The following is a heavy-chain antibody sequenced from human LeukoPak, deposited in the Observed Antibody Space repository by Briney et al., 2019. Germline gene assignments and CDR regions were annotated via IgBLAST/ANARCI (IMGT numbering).Heavy chain of an antibody. CDR2: FDPEDGET. J-gene: IGHJ6*02. D-gene: IGHD1-1*01. CDR3: ATWKPIQLRYYYYGMDV. V-gene: IGHV1-24*01. CDR1: GYTLTELS. Sequence: GASVKVSCKVSGYTLTELSMHWVRQAPGKGLEWMGGFDPEDGETIHAQKFQGRVTMTEDTSTDTAYMELSSLRSEDTAVYYCATWKPIQLRYYYYGMDVWGQGTTVTVSS.